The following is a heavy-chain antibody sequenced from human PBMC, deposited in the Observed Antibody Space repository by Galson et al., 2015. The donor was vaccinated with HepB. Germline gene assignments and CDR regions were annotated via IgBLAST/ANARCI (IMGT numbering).Heavy chain of an antibody. Sequence: SLRLSCAASGFTFSSYAMHWVRQAPGKGLEWVAVISYDGSNKYYADSVKGRFTISRDNSKNTLYLQMNSLRAEDTAVYYCARDTCSSTSCYRSAPLDYWGQGTLVTVSS. J-gene: IGHJ4*02. CDR2: ISYDGSNK. V-gene: IGHV3-30-3*01. CDR1: GFTFSSYA. CDR3: ARDTCSSTSCYRSAPLDY. D-gene: IGHD2-2*01.